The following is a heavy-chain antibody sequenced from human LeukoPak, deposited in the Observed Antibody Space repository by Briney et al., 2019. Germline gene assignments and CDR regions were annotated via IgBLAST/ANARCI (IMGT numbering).Heavy chain of an antibody. CDR2: IYYSGST. Sequence: SETLSLTCTVSGGSISSSSYYWGWIRQPPGKGLEWIGSIYYSGSTYYNPSLKSRVTISVDTSKNQFSLKLSSVTAADTAVYYCARGGEYGDYVAWGQGTLVTVSS. V-gene: IGHV4-39*01. CDR3: ARGGEYGDYVA. CDR1: GGSISSSSYY. J-gene: IGHJ5*02. D-gene: IGHD4-17*01.